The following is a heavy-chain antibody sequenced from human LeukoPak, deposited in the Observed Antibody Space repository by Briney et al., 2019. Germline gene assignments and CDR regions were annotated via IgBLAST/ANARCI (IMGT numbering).Heavy chain of an antibody. CDR1: GFTFSSYW. V-gene: IGHV3-74*01. CDR3: ARDSRSIGIFGPLHPGFDY. J-gene: IGHJ4*02. D-gene: IGHD3/OR15-3a*01. CDR2: IHSDGSSST. Sequence: GGSLRLSCAASGFTFSSYWMHWVRHAPGKGLVWVSRIHSDGSSSTSYADSVKGRFTISRDNAKNSLYLQMNSLRAEDTAVYYCARDSRSIGIFGPLHPGFDYWGQGTLVTVSS.